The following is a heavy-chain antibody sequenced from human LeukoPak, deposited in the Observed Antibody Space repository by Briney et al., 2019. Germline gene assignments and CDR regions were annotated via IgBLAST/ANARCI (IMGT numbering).Heavy chain of an antibody. J-gene: IGHJ3*02. Sequence: SETLSVTCTVSGGSINSNYWSWLRQPQGKGLEWIGYIYTSGSTTYNPSLKSRVTISVDTSKNQFSLKLRSVTAADTAVYYCASVDYYDSSTYAFDIWGQGTMVTVSS. V-gene: IGHV4-4*09. D-gene: IGHD3-22*01. CDR3: ASVDYYDSSTYAFDI. CDR2: IYTSGST. CDR1: GGSINSNY.